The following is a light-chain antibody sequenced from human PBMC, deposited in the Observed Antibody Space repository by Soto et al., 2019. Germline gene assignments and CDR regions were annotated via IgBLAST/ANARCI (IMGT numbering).Light chain of an antibody. Sequence: EVVQTQIPGNMSLSPGNRAILFFRTSQRVRSVYLAWYQQKPGQAPRLLIYEASSRATDIPDRFSGSGSGTDFTPTISRLEPEDFAVYYCQQYGNSLWTFGQGTKGDIK. CDR3: QQYGNSLWT. CDR1: QRVRSVY. V-gene: IGKV3-20*01. CDR2: EAS. J-gene: IGKJ1*01.